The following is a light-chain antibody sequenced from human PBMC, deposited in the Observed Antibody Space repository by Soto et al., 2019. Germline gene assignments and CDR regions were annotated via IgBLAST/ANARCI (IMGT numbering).Light chain of an antibody. J-gene: IGKJ3*01. Sequence: AIQMTQSPSSLSASVGDRVTITCRASQGIKNDLAWYQQIPGKAPQLLIYGASSLHRGVPSRFSGRTSGVDFTLTISSLQPEDFATYYCLQDFNYPRTFGPGTKVDIK. CDR1: QGIKND. CDR3: LQDFNYPRT. CDR2: GAS. V-gene: IGKV1-6*01.